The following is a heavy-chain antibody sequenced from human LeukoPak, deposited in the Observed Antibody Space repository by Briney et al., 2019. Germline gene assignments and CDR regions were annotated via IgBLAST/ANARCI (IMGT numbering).Heavy chain of an antibody. CDR1: GYSFITYW. D-gene: IGHD1-26*01. Sequence: GGSLQIPCQAAGYSFITYWTGRLRQLPGRGLEWWGTINPGDSDARYSPSFEGEGSPSADNSISTAFLQRSSLKAADTAVYYCAIRGILGEYLDYWGQGTLVTVSS. CDR3: AIRGILGEYLDY. V-gene: IGHV5-51*01. J-gene: IGHJ4*02. CDR2: INPGDSDA.